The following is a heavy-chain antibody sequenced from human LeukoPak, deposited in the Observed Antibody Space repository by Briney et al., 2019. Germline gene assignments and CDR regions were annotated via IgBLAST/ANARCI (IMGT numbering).Heavy chain of an antibody. CDR3: ARPRSGEFVDTAMATYDIDF. CDR1: GFTFSSYS. J-gene: IGHJ4*02. V-gene: IGHV3-48*04. Sequence: GGSLRLSCAASGFTFSSYSMNWVRQAPGKGLEWVSYISSSSSTIYYADSVKGRFTISRDNAKNSLYLQMNSLRAEDTAVYYCARPRSGEFVDTAMATYDIDFWGQGTLVTVSS. D-gene: IGHD5-18*01. CDR2: ISSSSSTI.